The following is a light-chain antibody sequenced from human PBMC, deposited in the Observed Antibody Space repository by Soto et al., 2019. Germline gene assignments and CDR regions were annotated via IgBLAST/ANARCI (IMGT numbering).Light chain of an antibody. Sequence: EIVFTQSPSTLSLSPEERATLSCRASQSVSSRLAWYQQKRGQAPRLLIYDASTRATGIPARFSGSGSGTESNLTISSLQSEDFAIYYCRHYNNWPPETFGQGTKV. CDR1: QSVSSR. J-gene: IGKJ1*01. CDR3: RHYNNWPPET. V-gene: IGKV3-15*01. CDR2: DAS.